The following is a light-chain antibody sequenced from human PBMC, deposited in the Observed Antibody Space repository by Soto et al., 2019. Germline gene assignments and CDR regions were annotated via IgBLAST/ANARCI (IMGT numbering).Light chain of an antibody. CDR1: QRISNY. V-gene: IGKV1-39*01. CDR2: AAS. Sequence: DIQMTQSPSSLSASVGDRVTITCRASQRISNYLNWYQHKPGKAPRLLIYAASSLQSGVPSRFSGSGYATDFTLTISSLQPEDFATYYCQQSYSTLDYTFGQGTKVEIK. J-gene: IGKJ2*01. CDR3: QQSYSTLDYT.